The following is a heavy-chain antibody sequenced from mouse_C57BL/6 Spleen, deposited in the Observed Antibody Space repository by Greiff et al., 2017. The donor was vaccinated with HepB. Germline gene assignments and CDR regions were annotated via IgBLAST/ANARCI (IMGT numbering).Heavy chain of an antibody. J-gene: IGHJ2*01. CDR1: GYTFTSYW. CDR2: IHPNSGST. CDR3: ARERGATVALDY. Sequence: QVQLKQSGAELVKPGASVKLSCKASGYTFTSYWMHWVKQRPGQGLEWIGMIHPNSGSTNYNEKFKSKATLTVDKSSSTAYMQLSSLTSEDSAVYYCARERGATVALDYWGQGTTLTVSS. V-gene: IGHV1-64*01. D-gene: IGHD1-1*01.